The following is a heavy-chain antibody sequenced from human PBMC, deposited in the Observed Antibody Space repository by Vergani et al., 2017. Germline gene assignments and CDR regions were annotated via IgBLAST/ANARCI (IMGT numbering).Heavy chain of an antibody. V-gene: IGHV4-34*01. J-gene: IGHJ4*02. CDR3: ARGLYSNYPWSY. Sequence: QVQLQQWGAGLLKPSETLSLTCAVYGGSFSGYYWSWIRQPLGKGLEWIGEINHSGSTNYNPSLKSRVTISVDTSKNQFSLKLSSVTAADTAVYYCARGLYSNYPWSYWGQGTLVTVSS. CDR2: INHSGST. CDR1: GGSFSGYY. D-gene: IGHD4-11*01.